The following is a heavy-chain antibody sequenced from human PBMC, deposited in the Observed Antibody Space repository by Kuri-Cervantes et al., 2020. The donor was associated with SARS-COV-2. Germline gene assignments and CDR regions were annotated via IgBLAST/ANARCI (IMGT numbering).Heavy chain of an antibody. D-gene: IGHD3-10*01. CDR2: IIPIFGTA. V-gene: IGHV1-69*13. CDR1: GGTFSSYA. J-gene: IGHJ3*02. Sequence: SVKVSCKASGGTFSSYAISWVRQAPGQGLEWMGGIIPIFGTANYAQKFQGRVTITADESTSTAYVELSSLRSEDTAVYYCARDRRGATRPDAFDICGQGTMVTVSS. CDR3: ARDRRGATRPDAFDI.